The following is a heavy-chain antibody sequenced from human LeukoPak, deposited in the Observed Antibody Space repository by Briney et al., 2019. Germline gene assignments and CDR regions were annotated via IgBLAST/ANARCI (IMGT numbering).Heavy chain of an antibody. J-gene: IGHJ4*02. V-gene: IGHV1-18*01. Sequence: ASVKVSCKASGYTFTSYGITWVRQAPGQGLEWMGWISAYNYNTNYAQKFQDRVTVTTDTSTSTAYMELRSLRSDDTAVYYCARDECTSSSCYCDYWGQGTLVTVSS. CDR3: ARDECTSSSCYCDY. CDR1: GYTFTSYG. D-gene: IGHD2-2*01. CDR2: ISAYNYNT.